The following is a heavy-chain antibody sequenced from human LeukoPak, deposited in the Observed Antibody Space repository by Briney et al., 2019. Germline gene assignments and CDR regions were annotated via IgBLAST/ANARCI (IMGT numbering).Heavy chain of an antibody. D-gene: IGHD3-22*01. V-gene: IGHV3-30*03. Sequence: GGSLRLSCAASGFTFSSYGMHWVRQAPGKGLEWVAVISYDGSNKYYADSVKGRFTISRDNAKNTLYLQMNSLRAEDTAVYYCARVKLSYDSSGLTPYWGQGTLVTVSS. CDR2: ISYDGSNK. CDR1: GFTFSSYG. CDR3: ARVKLSYDSSGLTPY. J-gene: IGHJ4*02.